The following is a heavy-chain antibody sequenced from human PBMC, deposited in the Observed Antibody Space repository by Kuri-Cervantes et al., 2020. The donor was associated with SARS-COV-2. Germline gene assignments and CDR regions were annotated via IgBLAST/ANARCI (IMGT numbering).Heavy chain of an antibody. CDR1: GFTFSSYG. J-gene: IGHJ6*02. Sequence: GESLKISCAASGFTFSSYGMHWVRQAPGKGLEWVAVISYDGSNKYYADSVKGRFTISRDNAKNTLYLQMNSLRAEDTAVYYCARGQIVVVTAILGDSGMDVWGQGTMVTVSS. CDR2: ISYDGSNK. V-gene: IGHV3-30*03. CDR3: ARGQIVVVTAILGDSGMDV. D-gene: IGHD2-21*02.